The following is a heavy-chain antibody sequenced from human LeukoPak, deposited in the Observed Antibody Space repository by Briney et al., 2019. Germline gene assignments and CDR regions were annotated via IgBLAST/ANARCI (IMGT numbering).Heavy chain of an antibody. Sequence: ASVKVSCKASGYTFTSYYMHWVRQAPGQGLEWMGIINPSGGSTSYAQKFQGRVTMTRDTSTSTVYMELSSLRSEDTAVYYCARAGRHYYDSSGYYHLDYWGQGTLVTVSS. CDR1: GYTFTSYY. J-gene: IGHJ4*02. CDR2: INPSGGST. V-gene: IGHV1-46*01. D-gene: IGHD3-22*01. CDR3: ARAGRHYYDSSGYYHLDY.